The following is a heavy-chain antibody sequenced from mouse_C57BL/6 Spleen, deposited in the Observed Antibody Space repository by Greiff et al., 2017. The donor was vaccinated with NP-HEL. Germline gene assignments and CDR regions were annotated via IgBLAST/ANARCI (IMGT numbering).Heavy chain of an antibody. CDR3: ARGKKYYAMDY. J-gene: IGHJ4*01. CDR2: IDPSDSYT. CDR1: GYTFTSYW. D-gene: IGHD2-1*01. Sequence: VQLQQPGAELVRPGTSVKLSCKASGYTFTSYWMHWVKQRPGQGLEWIGVIDPSDSYTNYNQKFKGKATLTVDTSSSTAYMQLSSLTSEDSAVYYCARGKKYYAMDYWGQGTSVTVSS. V-gene: IGHV1-59*01.